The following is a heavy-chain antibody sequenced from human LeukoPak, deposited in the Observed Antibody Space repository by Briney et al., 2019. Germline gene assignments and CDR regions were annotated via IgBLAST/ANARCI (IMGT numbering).Heavy chain of an antibody. CDR1: GYTFTGYY. V-gene: IGHV1-46*01. Sequence: ASVKVSCKASGYTFTGYYMHWVRQAPGQGLEWMGIINPSGGSTSYAQKFQGRVTMTRDTSTSTVYMELSSLRSEDTAVYYCARAERIPGAFDIWGQGTMVTVSS. CDR3: ARAERIPGAFDI. CDR2: INPSGGST. J-gene: IGHJ3*02. D-gene: IGHD2-15*01.